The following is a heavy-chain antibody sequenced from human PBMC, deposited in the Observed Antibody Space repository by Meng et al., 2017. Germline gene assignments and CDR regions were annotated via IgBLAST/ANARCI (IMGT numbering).Heavy chain of an antibody. CDR2: LNAGNGDT. CDR3: ARDSCTGGICYRGSFDY. J-gene: IGHJ4*02. CDR1: GYTFTSYA. V-gene: IGHV1-3*01. Sequence: QVQVVQVGAEVKEPGASVKVSCKASGYTFTSYAMHWVRQAPGQSLEWMGWLNAGNGDTKYSQKFQGRVTITRDSSASTAYMELSSLRSEDTAVYYCARDSCTGGICYRGSFDYWAQGTLVTVSS. D-gene: IGHD2-15*01.